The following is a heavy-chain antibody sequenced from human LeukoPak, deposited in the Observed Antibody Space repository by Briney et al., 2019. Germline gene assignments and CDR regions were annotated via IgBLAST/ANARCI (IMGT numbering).Heavy chain of an antibody. CDR1: AGSISSDY. CDR2: IYHSGST. CDR3: ARSLEWEPTFDY. J-gene: IGHJ4*02. D-gene: IGHD1-26*01. V-gene: IGHV4-59*08. Sequence: PSETLSLTCSVSAGSISSDYWSWIRQPPGKGLEWIGYIYHSGSTRYNPSLKSRVSISMDTSNNQFSLEVRSVTAADTAVYYCARSLEWEPTFDYWGQGTLVTVSS.